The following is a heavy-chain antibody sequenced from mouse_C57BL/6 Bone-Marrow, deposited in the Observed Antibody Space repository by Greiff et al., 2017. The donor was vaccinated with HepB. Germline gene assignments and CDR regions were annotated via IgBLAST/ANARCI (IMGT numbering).Heavy chain of an antibody. CDR3: ARDYYGSSYAWFAY. CDR1: GYTFTSYG. D-gene: IGHD1-1*01. CDR2: IYPRSGNT. J-gene: IGHJ3*01. V-gene: IGHV1-81*01. Sequence: VQLQQSGAELARPGASVKLSCKASGYTFTSYGISWVKQRTGQGLEWIGEIYPRSGNTYYNEQFKGKATLTADKSSSTGYMELRSLTAEDSAVYFCARDYYGSSYAWFAYWGQGTLVTVSA.